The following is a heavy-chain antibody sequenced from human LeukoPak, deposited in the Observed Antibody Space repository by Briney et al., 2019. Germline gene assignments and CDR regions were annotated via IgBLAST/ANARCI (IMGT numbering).Heavy chain of an antibody. D-gene: IGHD3-22*01. Sequence: GASVKVSCKVSGSTLTELSMHWVRQAPGKGLEWMGGFDPEDGETIYAQKFQGRVTMTEDTSTDTAYMELSSLRSEDTAVYYCATLLYYYDSSGYYYWGQGTLVTVSS. J-gene: IGHJ4*02. CDR1: GSTLTELS. CDR3: ATLLYYYDSSGYYY. V-gene: IGHV1-24*01. CDR2: FDPEDGET.